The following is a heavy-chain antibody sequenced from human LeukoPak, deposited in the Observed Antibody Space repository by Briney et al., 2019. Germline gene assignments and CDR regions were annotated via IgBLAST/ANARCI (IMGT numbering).Heavy chain of an antibody. CDR1: GGSIRDVNYY. CDR3: VRDEHLYCSGGSCYRQGFWFDP. V-gene: IGHV4-39*07. J-gene: IGHJ5*02. CDR2: IYYSEST. Sequence: SETLSLTCSVSGGSIRDVNYYWGWIRQPPGKGPEWIGSIYYSESTYYNPSLKSRATISMDTSKNQFSLKLTSVTAADTAVYYCVRDEHLYCSGGSCYRQGFWFDPWGQGMLVTVSS. D-gene: IGHD2-15*01.